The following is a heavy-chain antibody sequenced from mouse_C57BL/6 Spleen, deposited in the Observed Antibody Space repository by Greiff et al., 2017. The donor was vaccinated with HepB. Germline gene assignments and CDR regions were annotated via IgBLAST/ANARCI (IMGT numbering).Heavy chain of an antibody. CDR3: ARSHSNLYYAMDY. D-gene: IGHD2-5*01. CDR1: GYTFTSYG. J-gene: IGHJ4*01. V-gene: IGHV1-81*01. Sequence: QVQLKQSGAELARPGASVKLSCKASGYTFTSYGISWVKQRTGQGLEWIGEIYPRSGNTYYNEKFKGKATLTADKSSSTAYMELRSLTSEDSAVYFCARSHSNLYYAMDYWGQGTSVTVSS. CDR2: IYPRSGNT.